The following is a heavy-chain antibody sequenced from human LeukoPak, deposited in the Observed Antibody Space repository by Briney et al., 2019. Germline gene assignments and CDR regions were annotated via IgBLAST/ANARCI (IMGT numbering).Heavy chain of an antibody. D-gene: IGHD6-13*01. J-gene: IGHJ6*02. Sequence: GGSLRLSCAASGFTVSSNYMSWVRQAPGKGLEWVSVIYSGGSTHYADSVKGRFTISRHNSKNTLYLQMNSLRAEDTAVYYCAREGYSSSPPYYYGMDVWGQGTTVTVSS. V-gene: IGHV3-53*04. CDR3: AREGYSSSPPYYYGMDV. CDR1: GFTVSSNY. CDR2: IYSGGST.